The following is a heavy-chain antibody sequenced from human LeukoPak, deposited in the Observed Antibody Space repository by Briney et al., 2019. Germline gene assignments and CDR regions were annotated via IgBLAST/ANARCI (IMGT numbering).Heavy chain of an antibody. CDR3: ARPLAALGSGWYTYFDY. Sequence: ASVKVSCKASGYTFTSYAMHWVRQAPGQRLEWMGWINAGNGNTKYSQKFQGRVTITRDTSASTAYMELSSLRSEDTAVYYCARPLAALGSGWYTYFDYWGQGTLVTVSS. CDR2: INAGNGNT. CDR1: GYTFTSYA. V-gene: IGHV1-3*01. J-gene: IGHJ4*02. D-gene: IGHD6-19*01.